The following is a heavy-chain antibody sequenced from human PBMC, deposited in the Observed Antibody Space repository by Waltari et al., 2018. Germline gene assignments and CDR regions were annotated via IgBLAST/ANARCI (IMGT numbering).Heavy chain of an antibody. CDR2: IRYDGSNK. D-gene: IGHD6-19*01. V-gene: IGHV3-30*02. CDR3: AKGWRQWLAHQPYYYGMDV. Sequence: QVQLVESGGGVVQPGGSLRLSCAASGLPFSSCDMHWVRQAPGRGLGWVAFIRYDGSNKYYGDSVKGRFTISRDNSKNTLYLQMNSLRAEDTAVYYCAKGWRQWLAHQPYYYGMDVWGQGTTVTVSS. CDR1: GLPFSSCD. J-gene: IGHJ6*02.